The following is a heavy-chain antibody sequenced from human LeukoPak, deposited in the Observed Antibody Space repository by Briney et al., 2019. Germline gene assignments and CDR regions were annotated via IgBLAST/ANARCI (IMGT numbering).Heavy chain of an antibody. CDR1: GGSFSGYY. CDR2: INHSGST. D-gene: IGHD3-9*01. CDR3: ARGHYDILAGYYRGGYYYYGMDV. J-gene: IGHJ6*02. Sequence: SETLSLTCAVYGGSFSGYYWSWIRQPPGKGLEWIGEINHSGSTNYNPSLKSRVTISVDTSKNQFSLKLSSVTAADTAVYYCARGHYDILAGYYRGGYYYYGMDVWGQRTTVTVSS. V-gene: IGHV4-34*01.